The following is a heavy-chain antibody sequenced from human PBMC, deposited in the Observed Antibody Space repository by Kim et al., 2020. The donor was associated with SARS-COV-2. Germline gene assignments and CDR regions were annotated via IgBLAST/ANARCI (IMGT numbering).Heavy chain of an antibody. D-gene: IGHD6-13*01. CDR3: ARPNHSSYSSSWSQKKREGERYFDL. Sequence: GGSLRLSCAASGFTFSSYGMHWVRQAPGKGLEWVAVIWYDGSNKYYADSVKGRFTISRDNSKNTLYLQMNSLRAEDTAVYYCARPNHSSYSSSWSQKKREGERYFDLWGRGTLVTVSS. CDR2: IWYDGSNK. V-gene: IGHV3-33*01. CDR1: GFTFSSYG. J-gene: IGHJ2*01.